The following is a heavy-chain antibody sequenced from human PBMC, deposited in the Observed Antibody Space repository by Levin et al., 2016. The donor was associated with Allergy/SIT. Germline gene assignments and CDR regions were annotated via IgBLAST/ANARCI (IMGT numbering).Heavy chain of an antibody. D-gene: IGHD5-12*01. J-gene: IGHJ3*02. V-gene: IGHV4-34*01. CDR3: ARRGRLGAFDI. Sequence: RQAPGKGLEWIGEINHSGSTNYNPSLKSRVTISVDTSKNQFSLKLSSVTAADTAVYYCARRGRLGAFDIWGQGTMVTVSS. CDR2: INHSGST.